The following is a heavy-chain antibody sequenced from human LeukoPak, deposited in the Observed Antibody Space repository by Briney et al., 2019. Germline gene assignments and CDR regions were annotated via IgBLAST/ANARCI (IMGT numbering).Heavy chain of an antibody. CDR2: INPNSGGT. CDR1: GYTFTGYY. CDR3: ARVSNWYYDFWSGSYYFDY. Sequence: GASVKVSCKASGYTFTGYYMHWVRQAPGQGLEWMGWINPNSGGTNYAQKFQGRVTMTRDTSISTAYMELSRLRSDDTAVYYCARVSNWYYDFWSGSYYFDYWGQGTLVTVSS. J-gene: IGHJ4*02. V-gene: IGHV1-2*02. D-gene: IGHD3-3*01.